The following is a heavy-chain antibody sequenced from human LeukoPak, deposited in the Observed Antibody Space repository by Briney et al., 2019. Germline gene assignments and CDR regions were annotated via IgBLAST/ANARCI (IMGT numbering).Heavy chain of an antibody. CDR1: GCIFTTYD. CDR3: ARVEENSGYSHIY. J-gene: IGHJ4*02. V-gene: IGHV1-8*01. Sequence: EASVKVSCKTSGCIFTTYDINWVRQASGQGLEWMGWMNPNSGNTGYAQKFQGRVTMTRSTLITTAYMELSSLRSEDTAMYYCARVEENSGYSHIYWGQGTLVTVSS. D-gene: IGHD3-22*01. CDR2: MNPNSGNT.